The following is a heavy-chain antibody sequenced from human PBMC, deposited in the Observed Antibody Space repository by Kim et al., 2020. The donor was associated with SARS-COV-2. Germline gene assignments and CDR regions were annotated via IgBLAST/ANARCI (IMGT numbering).Heavy chain of an antibody. CDR3: AKAHQGLGYCNGGRSYSPFHY. CDR2: ISGSAIST. V-gene: IGHV3-23*01. J-gene: IGHJ4*02. CDR1: GFTFSSFA. D-gene: IGHD2-15*01. Sequence: GGSLRLSCAASGFTFSSFAMSWVRQAPGKGLEYVSAISGSAISTHFADSVRGRFTISRDSSKNTLYLQMNSLRVEDTAVYYCAKAHQGLGYCNGGRSYSPFHYWGQGSLVTVSS.